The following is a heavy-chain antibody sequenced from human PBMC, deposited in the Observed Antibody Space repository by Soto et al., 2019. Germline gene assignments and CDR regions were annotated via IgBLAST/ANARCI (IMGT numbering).Heavy chain of an antibody. CDR2: IKNKVDGGTT. D-gene: IGHD4-17*01. CDR1: GITFTNAW. J-gene: IGHJ4*02. V-gene: IGHV3-15*01. Sequence: EVQLVESGGDLVKPGGCLRLSCAASGITFTNAWMSWVRQAPGKGLEWVGRIKNKVDGGTTDYAAPVRGRFTISRVDSKNTLFLQMNSLEIEDTAVYYCTTDPGDYEDFWGQGTLVTVSS. CDR3: TTDPGDYEDF.